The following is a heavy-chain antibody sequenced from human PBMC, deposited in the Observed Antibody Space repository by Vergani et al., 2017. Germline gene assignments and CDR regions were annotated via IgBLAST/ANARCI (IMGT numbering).Heavy chain of an antibody. CDR2: ISYDGSNK. Sequence: QVQLVESGGGVVQPGRSLRLSCAASGFTFSSYGMQWVRQAPGKGLEWVAVISYDGSNKYYADSVKGRFTISRDNSKNTLYLQMNSLRAEDTAVYYCAKAGYYGSGSYYNGVLGYYFDYWGQGTLVTVSS. CDR1: GFTFSSYG. CDR3: AKAGYYGSGSYYNGVLGYYFDY. V-gene: IGHV3-30*18. D-gene: IGHD3-10*01. J-gene: IGHJ4*02.